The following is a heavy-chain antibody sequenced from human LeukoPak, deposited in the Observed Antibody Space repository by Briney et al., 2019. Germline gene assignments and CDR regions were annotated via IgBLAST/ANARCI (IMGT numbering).Heavy chain of an antibody. J-gene: IGHJ3*02. V-gene: IGHV3-33*01. CDR1: GFTFDSYD. D-gene: IGHD4-23*01. CDR2: IWYDGSNK. CDR3: ARDRTVVTPGDAFDI. Sequence: GRSLRLSCAASGFTFDSYDMHWVRQAPGKGLEWVAVIWYDGSNKYYADSVKGRFTISRDNAKNSLYLQMNSLRAEDTAVYYCARDRTVVTPGDAFDIWGQGTMVTVSS.